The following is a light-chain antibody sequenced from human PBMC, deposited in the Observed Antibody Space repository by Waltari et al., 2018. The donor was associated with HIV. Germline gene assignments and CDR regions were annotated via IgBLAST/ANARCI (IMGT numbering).Light chain of an antibody. V-gene: IGKV1-39*01. Sequence: DIQMTQSPSSLSASIGDTVTITCRASQIISEYLNGYQETPGNAPKLLIYVASSLQIGVPSRFSGSGSGTDFTLTISNLQPEDFATYFCQQSYSTPLTFGAGTKVEIK. CDR2: VAS. CDR1: QIISEY. J-gene: IGKJ4*01. CDR3: QQSYSTPLT.